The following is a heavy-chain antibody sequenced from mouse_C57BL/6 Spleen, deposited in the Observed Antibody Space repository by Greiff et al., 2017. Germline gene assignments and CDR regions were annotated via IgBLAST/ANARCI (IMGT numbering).Heavy chain of an antibody. CDR1: GYSFTGYY. D-gene: IGHD3-2*01. J-gene: IGHJ2*01. CDR3: ARSTDFLDY. CDR2: INPSTGDT. V-gene: IGHV1-42*01. Sequence: EVQLQQSGPELVKPGASVKISCKASGYSFTGYYMNWVKQSPEKSLEWIGEINPSTGDTTYNQKFKAKATLTVDKSSSTAYMQLKSLTSEDSAVYYCARSTDFLDYWGQGTTLTVSS.